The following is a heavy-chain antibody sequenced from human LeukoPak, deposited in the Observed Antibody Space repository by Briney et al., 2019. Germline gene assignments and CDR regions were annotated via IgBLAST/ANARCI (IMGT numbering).Heavy chain of an antibody. D-gene: IGHD3-22*01. CDR3: AYSSGYYFESFDY. CDR1: GFTFSSYS. V-gene: IGHV3-21*01. CDR2: ISSSSSYI. J-gene: IGHJ4*02. Sequence: GGSLRLSCAASGFTFSSYSMNWVRPAPGKGLEWVSSISSSSSYIYYADSVKGRFTISRDNAKNSLYLQMNSLRAEDTAVYYCAYSSGYYFESFDYWGQGTLVTVSS.